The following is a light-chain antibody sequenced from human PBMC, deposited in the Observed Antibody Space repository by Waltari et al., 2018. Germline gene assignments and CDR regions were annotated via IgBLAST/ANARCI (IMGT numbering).Light chain of an antibody. CDR2: GAS. Sequence: IQMTQSPSSLSASVGDRVTITCRSSYSIDNFLNWYQHKPGKAPKVLIYGASTLQSGVPSRFSGSGAGTDFTLNISSLQPEDFATYYCQESYGLPYTFGQGTKLEIK. J-gene: IGKJ2*01. V-gene: IGKV1-39*01. CDR1: YSIDNF. CDR3: QESYGLPYT.